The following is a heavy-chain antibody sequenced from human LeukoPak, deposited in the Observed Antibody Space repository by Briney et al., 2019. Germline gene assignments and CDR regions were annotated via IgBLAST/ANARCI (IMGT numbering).Heavy chain of an antibody. CDR1: GFTFSSYA. V-gene: IGHV3-23*01. CDR2: ISGSGGST. D-gene: IGHD2-2*01. CDR3: AKRPPTVVVVPADGDAFDI. J-gene: IGHJ3*02. Sequence: GGSLRLSCAASGFTFSSYAMSWVRQAPGKGLEWVSAISGSGGSTYYADSVKGRFTISRDNSKNTLYLQMNSLRAEDTAVYYCAKRPPTVVVVPADGDAFDIWGQGTMVTVSS.